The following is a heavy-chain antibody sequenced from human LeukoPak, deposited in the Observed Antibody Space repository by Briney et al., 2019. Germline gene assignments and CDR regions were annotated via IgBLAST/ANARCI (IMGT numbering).Heavy chain of an antibody. D-gene: IGHD3-22*01. Sequence: PGRSLRLSCAASGVTFDDYAMRWVRQAPGKGLGWVAVIWYDGRNKYYAESVKGRVTISRDNSKKTLCLQMNSLRAEDTAVYYCARDGNYYDSSGYYPFDYWGQGTLVTVSS. J-gene: IGHJ4*02. CDR3: ARDGNYYDSSGYYPFDY. V-gene: IGHV3-33*08. CDR2: IWYDGRNK. CDR1: GVTFDDYA.